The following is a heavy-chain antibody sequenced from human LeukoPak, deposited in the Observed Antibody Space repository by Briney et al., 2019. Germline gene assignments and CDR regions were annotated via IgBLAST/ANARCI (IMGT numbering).Heavy chain of an antibody. CDR3: ANGRSQCSGGSCYEFDY. Sequence: QPGGSLRLSCAASGFTFSSYDMHWVRQAPGKGLEWVAGISYDGNKEYYVDSVKGRFTISRDNSKNTLYLQMNSLRTEDTAVYYCANGRSQCSGGSCYEFDYWGLGTLVTVSS. V-gene: IGHV3-30*18. CDR1: GFTFSSYD. CDR2: ISYDGNKE. D-gene: IGHD2-15*01. J-gene: IGHJ4*02.